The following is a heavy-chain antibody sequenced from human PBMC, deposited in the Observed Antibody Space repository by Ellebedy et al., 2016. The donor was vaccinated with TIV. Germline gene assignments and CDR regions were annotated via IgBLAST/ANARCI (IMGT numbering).Heavy chain of an antibody. Sequence: PSETLSLTCTVSGVSVSSGSVYWSWIRQSPGKGLEWIGYIFTSGTTDYNPSLKSRVTISVDTSKNQFSLKLNSVTAADTAVYYCARTHFYDTSGFYVDAFDIWGQGTLVTVSS. D-gene: IGHD3-22*01. CDR1: GVSVSSGSVY. V-gene: IGHV4-61*01. CDR2: IFTSGTT. J-gene: IGHJ3*02. CDR3: ARTHFYDTSGFYVDAFDI.